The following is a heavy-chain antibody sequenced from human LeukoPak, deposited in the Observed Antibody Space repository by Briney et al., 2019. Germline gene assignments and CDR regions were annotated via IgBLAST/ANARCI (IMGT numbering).Heavy chain of an antibody. Sequence: PSETLSLTCTVSGGSISSSSYYWGWIRQPPGKGLEWIGSIYYSGSTYYNPSLKSRVTISVDTSKNQFSLKLSSVTAADTAVYYCAKGYCRGNSCYDDRGAFDYWGQGTLVTVSS. D-gene: IGHD2-2*01. CDR2: IYYSGST. CDR1: GGSISSSSYY. V-gene: IGHV4-39*07. CDR3: AKGYCRGNSCYDDRGAFDY. J-gene: IGHJ4*02.